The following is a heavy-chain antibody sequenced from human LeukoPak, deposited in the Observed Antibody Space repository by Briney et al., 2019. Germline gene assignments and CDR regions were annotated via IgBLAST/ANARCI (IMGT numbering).Heavy chain of an antibody. CDR2: IIPILGIA. J-gene: IGHJ1*01. CDR1: GGAFSSYA. V-gene: IGHV1-69*04. D-gene: IGHD3-22*01. Sequence: ASVKVSCKASGGAFSSYAISWVRQAPGQVLEWMGRIIPILGIANYAQKFQGRVTITADKSTSTAYMELSSLRSEDTAVYYCARDRDYYDSSGYCEHWGQGTLVTVSS. CDR3: ARDRDYYDSSGYCEH.